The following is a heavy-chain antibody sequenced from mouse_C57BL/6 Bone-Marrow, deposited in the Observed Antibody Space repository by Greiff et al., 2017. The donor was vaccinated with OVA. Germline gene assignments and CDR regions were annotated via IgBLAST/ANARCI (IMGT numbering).Heavy chain of an antibody. Sequence: VQLQQSEPELVKPGASVKISCKASGYSFTGYYMHWVKQSHGNILDWIGYIYPYNGVSSYNQKFKGKATLTVDKSSSTAYMELRSLTSEDSAVYYCARNLYYYGSSYDAMDYWGQGTSVTVSS. J-gene: IGHJ4*01. D-gene: IGHD1-1*01. V-gene: IGHV1-31*01. CDR2: IYPYNGVS. CDR3: ARNLYYYGSSYDAMDY. CDR1: GYSFTGYY.